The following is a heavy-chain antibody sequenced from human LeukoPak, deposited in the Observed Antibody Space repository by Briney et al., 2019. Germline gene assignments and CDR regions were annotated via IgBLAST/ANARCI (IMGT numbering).Heavy chain of an antibody. CDR2: IIPILGIA. J-gene: IGHJ4*02. CDR3: ARDPAYSSGQDY. D-gene: IGHD6-19*01. Sequence: AASVKVSCKASGGTFSSYAISWVRQAPGQGLEWMGRIIPILGIANYAQKFQGRVTITADKSTSTAYMELSSLRSEDTAVYYCARDPAYSSGQDYWGQGTLVTVSS. CDR1: GGTFSSYA. V-gene: IGHV1-69*04.